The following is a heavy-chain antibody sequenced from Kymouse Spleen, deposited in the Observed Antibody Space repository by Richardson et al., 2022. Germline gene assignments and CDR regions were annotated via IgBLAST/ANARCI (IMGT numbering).Heavy chain of an antibody. CDR1: GFTFTSSA. V-gene: IGHV1-58*01. D-gene: IGHD3-3*01. CDR3: AAGNDFWSGYYTLYYYYYYGMDV. Sequence: QMQLVQSGPEVKKPGTSVKVSCKASGFTFTSSAVQWVRQARGQRLEWIGWIVVGSGNTNYAQKFQERVTITRDMSTSTAYMELSSLRSEDTAVYYCAAGNDFWSGYYTLYYYYYYGMDVWGQGTTVTVSS. CDR2: IVVGSGNT. J-gene: IGHJ6*02.